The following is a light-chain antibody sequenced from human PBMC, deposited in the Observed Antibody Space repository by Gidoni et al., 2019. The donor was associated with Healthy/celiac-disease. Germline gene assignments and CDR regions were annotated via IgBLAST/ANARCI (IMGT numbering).Light chain of an antibody. CDR1: SSDVGGYNY. V-gene: IGLV2-11*01. CDR2: DVS. CDR3: CSYAVSYGWV. J-gene: IGLJ3*02. Sequence: QSALTQPRAVSGSPGQAVTISCTGTSSDVGGYNYVSWYQQHPGKAPKLMIYDVSKRPSGVPDRFSGSKSGHTASLTISGLQAEDEAHYYCCSYAVSYGWVFGGWTKLTVL.